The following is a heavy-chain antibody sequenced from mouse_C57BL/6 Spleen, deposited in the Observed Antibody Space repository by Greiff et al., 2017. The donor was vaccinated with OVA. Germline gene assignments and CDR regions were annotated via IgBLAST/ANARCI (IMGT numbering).Heavy chain of an antibody. CDR3: TRARDYGY. V-gene: IGHV1-15*01. D-gene: IGHD2-4*01. CDR1: GYTFTDYE. J-gene: IGHJ2*01. Sequence: VQLQQSGAELVRPGASVTLSCKASGYTFTDYEMHWVKQTPGHGLEWIGAIDPETGGTAYNQKFKGKVILTADNSSSTAYMELRSLTSGDSAVYYCTRARDYGYWGQGTTLPVSS. CDR2: IDPETGGT.